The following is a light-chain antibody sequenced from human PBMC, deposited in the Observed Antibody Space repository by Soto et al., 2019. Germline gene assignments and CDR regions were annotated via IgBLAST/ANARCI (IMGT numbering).Light chain of an antibody. Sequence: QSVLTQTPSASGTPGQTVTISCSGSRSNIGNNAVSWYQQFPGTAPKLLLYNNNQRPSGVPDRLSGSKSGTSASLAISGLQSEDEADYYCATWDDSLNARGVFGGGTKLTVL. CDR2: NNN. CDR1: RSNIGNNA. CDR3: ATWDDSLNARGV. J-gene: IGLJ3*02. V-gene: IGLV1-44*01.